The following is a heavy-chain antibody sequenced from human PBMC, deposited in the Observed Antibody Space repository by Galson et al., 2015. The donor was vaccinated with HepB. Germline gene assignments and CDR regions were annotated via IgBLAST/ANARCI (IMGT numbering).Heavy chain of an antibody. D-gene: IGHD3-10*01. CDR2: MNPNSGGT. J-gene: IGHJ3*02. Sequence: SVKVSCKASGYTFTSYDINWVRQATGQGLEWMGWMNPNSGGTNYAQKFQGRVTTTRDTSISTAYMELSRLRSDDTAVYYCASWGRITMVRGVRGAFDIWGQGTMVTVSS. CDR3: ASWGRITMVRGVRGAFDI. V-gene: IGHV1-2*02. CDR1: GYTFTSYD.